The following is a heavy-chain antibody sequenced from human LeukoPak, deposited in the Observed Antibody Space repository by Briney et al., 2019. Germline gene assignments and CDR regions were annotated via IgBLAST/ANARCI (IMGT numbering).Heavy chain of an antibody. CDR1: GYTFTSYG. CDR2: ISAYNGNT. V-gene: IGHV1-18*01. Sequence: ASVKVSCKASGYTFTSYGISWVRQAPGQGLEWMGWISAYNGNTNYAQRLQGRVTMTTDTSTSTAYMELRSLRSDDTAVYYCARKSLTGGGSYPSSFDYWGQGTLVTVSS. CDR3: ARKSLTGGGSYPSSFDY. D-gene: IGHD1-26*01. J-gene: IGHJ4*02.